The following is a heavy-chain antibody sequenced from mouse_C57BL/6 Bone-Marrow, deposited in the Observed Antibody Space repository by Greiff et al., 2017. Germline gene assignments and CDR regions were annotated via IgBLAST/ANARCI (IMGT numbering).Heavy chain of an antibody. J-gene: IGHJ1*03. CDR2: IYPRSGNT. Sequence: QVQLKESGAELARPGASVKLSCKASGYTFTSYGISWVKQRTGQGLEWIGEIYPRSGNTYYNEKFKGKATLTADKSSSTAYMELRSLTSEDSAVYFCAGLLRFYWYFDVWHRDHGHRLL. CDR3: AGLLRFYWYFDV. D-gene: IGHD2-3*01. CDR1: GYTFTSYG. V-gene: IGHV1-81*01.